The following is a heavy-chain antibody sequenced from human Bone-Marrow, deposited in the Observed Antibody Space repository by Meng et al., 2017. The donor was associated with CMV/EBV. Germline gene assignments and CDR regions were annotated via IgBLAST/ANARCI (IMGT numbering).Heavy chain of an antibody. V-gene: IGHV3-23*01. D-gene: IGHD3-3*01. Sequence: GESLNIPCAASGFTFSSYAMSWVRQAPGKGLEGVSAISGSGCSTYYADSVKGGFTISRDNSKNTLYLQMTSLRAEDTAVHYCAKVLHYDFWSGYKWWGQGTLVTVSS. CDR3: AKVLHYDFWSGYKW. CDR1: GFTFSSYA. J-gene: IGHJ4*02. CDR2: ISGSGCST.